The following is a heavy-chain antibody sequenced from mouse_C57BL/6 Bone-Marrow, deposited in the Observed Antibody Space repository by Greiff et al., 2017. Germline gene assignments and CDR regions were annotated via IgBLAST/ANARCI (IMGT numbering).Heavy chain of an antibody. CDR2: IYPGSGST. CDR3: ARKGDYGSSFSPFAY. CDR1: GYTFTSYW. D-gene: IGHD1-1*01. V-gene: IGHV1-55*01. Sequence: VQLQQSGAELVKPGASVKMSCKASGYTFTSYWITWVKQRPGQGLEWIGDIYPGSGSTNYNEKFKSKATLTVDTSSSTAYMQLSSLTSEDSAVYYCARKGDYGSSFSPFAYWGQGTLVTVSA. J-gene: IGHJ3*01.